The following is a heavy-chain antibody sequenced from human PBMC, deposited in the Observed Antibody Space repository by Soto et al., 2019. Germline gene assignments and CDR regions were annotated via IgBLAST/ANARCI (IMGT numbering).Heavy chain of an antibody. Sequence: SETLSLTCNVSGASIIDYYCILIRQPPGEGLEWIGYIYTSGNTNYNPSLKRRVTISVDTSKNQFSLKLRSVTAADTAVYYCASHVGSGYSDYWGQGTLVTVSS. D-gene: IGHD1-26*01. V-gene: IGHV4-59*13. CDR1: GASIIDYY. CDR2: IYTSGNT. J-gene: IGHJ4*02. CDR3: ASHVGSGYSDY.